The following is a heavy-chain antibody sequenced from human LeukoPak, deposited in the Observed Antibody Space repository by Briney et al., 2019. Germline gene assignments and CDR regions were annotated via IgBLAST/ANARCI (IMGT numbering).Heavy chain of an antibody. J-gene: IGHJ5*02. CDR2: FDPEDGET. V-gene: IGHV1-24*01. CDR3: ATEPWTIFGVEKVFDP. Sequence: ASVKVSCKVSGYTLTELSMHWVRQAPGKGLEWMGGFDPEDGETIYAQKFQGRVTMTEDTSTDTAYMELSSLRSEDTAVYYCATEPWTIFGVEKVFDPWGQGTLVTVSS. D-gene: IGHD3-3*01. CDR1: GYTLTELS.